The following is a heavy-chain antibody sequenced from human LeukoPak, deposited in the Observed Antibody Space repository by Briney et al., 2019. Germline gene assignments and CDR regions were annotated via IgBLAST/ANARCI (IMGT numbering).Heavy chain of an antibody. V-gene: IGHV3-21*01. Sequence: GGSLRLSCAASGFTFSSYIMNWVRPAPGKGLEWVSSISSSSSYIYYADSVKGRFTISRDNAKNSLYLQMNSLRAEDTAVYYCARDAPGYSSSSGAFDIWGQGTMVTVSS. D-gene: IGHD6-13*01. CDR3: ARDAPGYSSSSGAFDI. J-gene: IGHJ3*02. CDR2: ISSSSSYI. CDR1: GFTFSSYI.